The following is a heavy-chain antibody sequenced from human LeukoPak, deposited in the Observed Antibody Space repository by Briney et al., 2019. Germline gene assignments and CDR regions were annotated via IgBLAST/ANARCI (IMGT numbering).Heavy chain of an antibody. Sequence: SETLSLTCTVSGDSISTYYWSWLRQPPGKGLEWIGYIYDSGSTNYNPSLKSRVTISVDTSKNQFSLKLTSVTAADTAVYYCARARVGNYFDYWGQGTLVTVSS. CDR2: IYDSGST. CDR1: GDSISTYY. V-gene: IGHV4-59*01. J-gene: IGHJ4*02. D-gene: IGHD2-15*01. CDR3: ARARVGNYFDY.